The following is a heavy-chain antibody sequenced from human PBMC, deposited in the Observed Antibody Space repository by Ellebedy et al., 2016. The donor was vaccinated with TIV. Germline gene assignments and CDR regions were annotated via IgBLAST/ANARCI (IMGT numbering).Heavy chain of an antibody. CDR3: ARKTGNRGDSDN. V-gene: IGHV1-2*04. CDR1: GFSXXXYY. CDR2: ITPNSGRT. Sequence: AASVKVSCKASGFSXXXYYIXXVRPXXGQGLXWMGWITPNSGRTKYAQKFQDWVTITRDTSISTAYMELTRLRSDDTAVYYCARKTGNRGDSDNWGQGTMVAVSS. J-gene: IGHJ3*02. D-gene: IGHD7-27*01.